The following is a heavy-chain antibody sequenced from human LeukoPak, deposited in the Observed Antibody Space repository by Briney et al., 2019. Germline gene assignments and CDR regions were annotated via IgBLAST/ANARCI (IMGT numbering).Heavy chain of an antibody. Sequence: GGSLRLSCAASGFTFSDYYMSWIRQAPGKGLEWVSFISSSASTTYYADFVKGRFTVSRDNDKNSLSLQMNSLRAEDAAVYYCARSSTSCYVGCAFDIWGQGTMVTVSS. CDR3: ARSSTSCYVGCAFDI. J-gene: IGHJ3*02. CDR2: ISSSASTT. D-gene: IGHD2-2*01. V-gene: IGHV3-11*01. CDR1: GFTFSDYY.